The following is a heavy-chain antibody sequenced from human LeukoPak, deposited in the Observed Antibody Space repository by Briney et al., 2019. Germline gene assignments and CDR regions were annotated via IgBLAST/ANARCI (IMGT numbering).Heavy chain of an antibody. CDR2: TKNEANIYTT. D-gene: IGHD1-26*01. Sequence: GGSLRLSCAASGFIFSDHYMDWVRQAPGKGLEWVGRTKNEANIYTTKYAASVKGRFTISRDDSKNSLYLQMNSLKTEDTAVYYCASPVGATTVRAFDIWGQGTMVTVSS. V-gene: IGHV3-72*01. CDR1: GFIFSDHY. CDR3: ASPVGATTVRAFDI. J-gene: IGHJ3*02.